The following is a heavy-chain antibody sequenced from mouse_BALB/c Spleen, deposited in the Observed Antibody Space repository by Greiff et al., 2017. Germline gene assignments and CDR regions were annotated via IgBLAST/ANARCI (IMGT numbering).Heavy chain of an antibody. CDR3: ASANWGFAY. CDR2: IYPGDGDT. CDR1: GYAFSSYW. Sequence: VQGVESGAELVRPGSSVKISCKASGYAFSSYWMNWVKQRPGQGLEWIGQIYPGDGDTNYNGKFKGKATLTADKSSSTAYMQLSSLTSEDSAVYFCASANWGFAYWGQGTLVTVS. D-gene: IGHD4-1*01. V-gene: IGHV1-80*01. J-gene: IGHJ3*01.